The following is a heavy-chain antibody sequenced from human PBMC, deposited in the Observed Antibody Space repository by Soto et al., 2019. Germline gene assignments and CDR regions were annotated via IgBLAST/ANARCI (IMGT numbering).Heavy chain of an antibody. D-gene: IGHD6-13*01. CDR3: ATGKLDSSLYYGMDV. CDR1: GYTLTELS. Sequence: ASVKVSCKVSGYTLTELSMHWVRQAPGKGLEWMGGFDPEDGETIYAQKLQGRVTMTEDTSTDTAYMELSSLRSEDTAVYYCATGKLDSSLYYGMDVWGQGTTVTVSS. CDR2: FDPEDGET. J-gene: IGHJ6*02. V-gene: IGHV1-24*01.